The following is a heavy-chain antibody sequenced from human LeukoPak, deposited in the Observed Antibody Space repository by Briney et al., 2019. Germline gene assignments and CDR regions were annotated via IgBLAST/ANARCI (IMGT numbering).Heavy chain of an antibody. CDR2: TYNSGST. D-gene: IGHD3-10*01. V-gene: IGHV4-59*01. CDR1: GGSISIYY. CDR3: VRDRELNY. J-gene: IGHJ4*02. Sequence: SETLSLTCTVSGGSISIYYWSWIRQPPGKGLEWLGYTYNSGSTLYNPPLKSRVTISVDTSRNEFSLRLTSVTAADAAVYYCVRDRELNYWGQGTLVTVSS.